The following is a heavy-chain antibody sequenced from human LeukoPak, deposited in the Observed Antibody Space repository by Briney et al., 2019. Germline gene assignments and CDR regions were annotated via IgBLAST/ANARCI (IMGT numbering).Heavy chain of an antibody. V-gene: IGHV6-1*01. D-gene: IGHD1-26*01. J-gene: IGHJ4*02. CDR3: ARAVGGTLDY. CDR1: GDSVSSKSVT. CDR2: TYYRSKWSN. Sequence: SQTLSLTCAISGDSVSSKSVTWNWLKQSPSRGLEWLGRTYYRSKWSNDYAVSVRSRIIVNPDTSKNQFSLKLNSVTPEDTAIYFCARAVGGTLDYWGQGTLVTVSS.